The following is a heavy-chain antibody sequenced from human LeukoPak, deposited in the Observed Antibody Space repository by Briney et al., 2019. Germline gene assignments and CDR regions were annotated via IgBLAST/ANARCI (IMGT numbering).Heavy chain of an antibody. CDR1: GGSISSYY. D-gene: IGHD3-3*01. V-gene: IGHV4-59*01. Sequence: SETLSLTCTVSGGSISSYYWSWIRQPPGKGLEWIGYIYYSGSTNYNPSLKSRVTISVDTSKNQFSLKLSSVTAADTAVYYCARAPFLEWLLPYYFDYWGQGTLVTVSS. J-gene: IGHJ4*02. CDR3: ARAPFLEWLLPYYFDY. CDR2: IYYSGST.